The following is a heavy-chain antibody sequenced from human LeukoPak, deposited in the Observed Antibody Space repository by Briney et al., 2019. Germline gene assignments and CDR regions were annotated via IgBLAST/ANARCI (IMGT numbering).Heavy chain of an antibody. D-gene: IGHD2-15*01. J-gene: IGHJ4*02. CDR1: GGSISSSSYY. Sequence: PSETLSLTCTVSGGSISSSSYYWGWIRQPPGKGLEWIGGIYYSGSTYYNPSLKSRVTISVDTSKNQFSLKLSSVTAADTAVYYCARQDVVVVAATPDVFDYWGQGTLVTVSS. V-gene: IGHV4-39*01. CDR2: IYYSGST. CDR3: ARQDVVVVAATPDVFDY.